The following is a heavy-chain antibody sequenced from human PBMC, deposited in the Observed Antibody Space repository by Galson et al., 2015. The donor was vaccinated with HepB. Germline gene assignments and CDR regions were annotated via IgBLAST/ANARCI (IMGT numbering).Heavy chain of an antibody. CDR2: TYYSGTT. CDR3: ARSLYCRGPNCYNWGAFDY. V-gene: IGHV4-39*01. Sequence: ETLSLTCTVSDDSISSVNYYWAWIRQPPGKGLEWMGTTYYSGTTYYNPSLKSRVTISVDLSKNQFSLNLTSATAADTAVYYCARSLYCRGPNCYNWGAFDYWGPGTLVTVSS. J-gene: IGHJ4*02. D-gene: IGHD2-2*02. CDR1: DDSISSVNYY.